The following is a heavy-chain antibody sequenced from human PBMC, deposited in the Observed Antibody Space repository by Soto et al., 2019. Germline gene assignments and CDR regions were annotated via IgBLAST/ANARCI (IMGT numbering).Heavy chain of an antibody. CDR3: DRSEGAEGVVWFDT. V-gene: IGHV3-23*01. CDR2: IRGSGTET. Sequence: EVQLLESGGDLVQPGGSLRVSCVASGFSFSNYAMSWVRQAPGKGLEWVSGIRGSGTETHYADSVKGRFTISRDNSKNTVYLEMHSLPVGDTAFYDCDRSEGAEGVVWFDTWGQGTLVTVSS. CDR1: GFSFSNYA. J-gene: IGHJ5*02. D-gene: IGHD1-26*01.